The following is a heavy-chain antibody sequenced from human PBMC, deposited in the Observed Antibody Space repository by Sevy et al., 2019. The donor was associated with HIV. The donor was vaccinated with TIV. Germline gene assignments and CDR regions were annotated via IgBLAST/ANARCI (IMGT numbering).Heavy chain of an antibody. V-gene: IGHV3-23*01. J-gene: IGHJ4*02. CDR1: GFTFSKYS. CDR3: AREGCTKPHDY. CDR2: LSFGSGEM. D-gene: IGHD2-8*01. Sequence: GGSLRLSCAASGFTFSKYSMSWVRQPPGKGLEWVSTLSFGSGEMNYADSVKGRFTISRDNSKSSVYLQMNNLRPEDTAVYYCAREGCTKPHDYWGQGTLVTVSS.